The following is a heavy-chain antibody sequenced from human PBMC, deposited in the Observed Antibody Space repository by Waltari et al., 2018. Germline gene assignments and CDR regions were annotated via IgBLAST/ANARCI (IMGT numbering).Heavy chain of an antibody. CDR3: ARDYCSGGSCYARAGNWFDP. CDR2: INAGNGNT. J-gene: IGHJ5*02. D-gene: IGHD2-15*01. V-gene: IGHV1-3*03. CDR1: GYTFTSYA. Sequence: QVQLVQSGAEVKKPGASVKVSCKASGYTFTSYAMHWVRQAPGQRLEWMGWINAGNGNTKYSQECQGRVTITRDTSASTAYMELSSLRSEDMAVYYCARDYCSGGSCYARAGNWFDPWGQGTLVTVSS.